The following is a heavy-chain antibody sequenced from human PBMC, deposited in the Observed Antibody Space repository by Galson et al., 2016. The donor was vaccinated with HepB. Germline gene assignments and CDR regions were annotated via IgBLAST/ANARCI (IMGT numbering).Heavy chain of an antibody. D-gene: IGHD3-16*01. CDR1: GFTFNTYD. CDR3: AGAFDF. CDR2: ISNDGNNK. V-gene: IGHV3-30*03. J-gene: IGHJ4*02. Sequence: SLRLSCAVSGFTFNTYDMHWVRQAPGKGLDWVAVISNDGNNKYYADSVKGRFTISRDNSKKTLYLQMNSLGPEDTSLYYCAGAFDFWGQGILVTVSS.